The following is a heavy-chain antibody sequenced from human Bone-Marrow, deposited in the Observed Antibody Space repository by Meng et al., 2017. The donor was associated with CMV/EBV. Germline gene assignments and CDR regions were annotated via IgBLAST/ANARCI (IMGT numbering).Heavy chain of an antibody. CDR2: IRWNSGSI. CDR1: GFTFDDSA. D-gene: IGHD6-13*01. Sequence: SLKISCAASGFTFDDSAMHWVRQAPGKGLEWVSGIRWNSGSIGYADSVKGRFTISRDNAKNSLYLQMNSLRAEDTAVYYCARARRGIATAGTSGYDAFDIWGQGTMVTVSS. J-gene: IGHJ3*02. V-gene: IGHV3-9*01. CDR3: ARARRGIATAGTSGYDAFDI.